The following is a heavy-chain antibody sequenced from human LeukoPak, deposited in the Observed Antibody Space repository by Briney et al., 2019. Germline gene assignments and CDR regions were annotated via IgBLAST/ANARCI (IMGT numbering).Heavy chain of an antibody. CDR1: GYTFTNNF. Sequence: ASVKVSCKASGYTFTNNFMHWVRQAPGQGLEWIGIINPSGDNTWYAQKFQGRVTMTRDMATSTDYLEVSSLRSEDTAVYYCARGVSGIYYYYYMDVWGKGTTVTVSS. J-gene: IGHJ6*03. CDR2: INPSGDNT. V-gene: IGHV1-46*01. CDR3: ARGVSGIYYYYYMDV. D-gene: IGHD1-26*01.